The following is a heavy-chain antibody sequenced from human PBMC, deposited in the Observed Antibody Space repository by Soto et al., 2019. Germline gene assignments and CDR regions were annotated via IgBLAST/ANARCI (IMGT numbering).Heavy chain of an antibody. V-gene: IGHV3-21*01. J-gene: IGHJ5*02. D-gene: IGHD3-22*01. CDR1: GFTFSSYS. CDR3: ARDKGDYYDSSGYNNWFDP. Sequence: GGSLRLSCAASGFTFSSYSLTWVRQAPGKGLEWVSSISSSSSYIYYADSVKGRVTISRDNAKNSLYLQMNSLRAEDTAVYYCARDKGDYYDSSGYNNWFDPWGQGTLVTVSS. CDR2: ISSSSSYI.